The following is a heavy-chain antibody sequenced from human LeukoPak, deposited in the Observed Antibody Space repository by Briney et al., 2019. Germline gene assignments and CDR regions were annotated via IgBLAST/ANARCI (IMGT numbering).Heavy chain of an antibody. CDR2: ISAYNGNT. D-gene: IGHD2-8*01. J-gene: IGHJ4*02. V-gene: IGHV1-18*01. Sequence: ASVKVSCKASGYTFTSYGISWVRQAPGQGLEWMGWISAYNGNTNYAQKLQGRVTMTTDTSTSTAYMELRSLRSDDTAVYYCARHLGYCTNGVCYRYFGYWGQGTLVTVSS. CDR3: ARHLGYCTNGVCYRYFGY. CDR1: GYTFTSYG.